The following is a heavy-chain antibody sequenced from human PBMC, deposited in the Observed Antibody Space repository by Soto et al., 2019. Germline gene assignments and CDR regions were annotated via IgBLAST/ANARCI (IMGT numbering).Heavy chain of an antibody. CDR1: GFPFSIYA. Sequence: PGGSLRLSCAASGFPFSIYAMHLVRQSPGKGLEWVAVISYDGSNKYYADSVKGRFTISRDNSKNTLYLQMNSLRAEDTAVYYCARELKSYSDHGMDVWGQATTVT. CDR2: ISYDGSNK. CDR3: ARELKSYSDHGMDV. V-gene: IGHV3-30-3*01. J-gene: IGHJ6*02.